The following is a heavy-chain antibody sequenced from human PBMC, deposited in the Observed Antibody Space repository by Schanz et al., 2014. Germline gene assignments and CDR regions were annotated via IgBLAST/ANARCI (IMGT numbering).Heavy chain of an antibody. D-gene: IGHD5-12*01. CDR1: GFTFSDYY. V-gene: IGHV3-11*05. CDR2: ISGSSIHK. J-gene: IGHJ4*02. CDR3: AREYSSYGTVYY. Sequence: QVYLVESGGDLVKPGGSLRLSCAASGFTFSDYYMAWIRQAPGKGLEWVSHISGSSIHKNYADSVKGRFSISRDNGETSVYLQINSLRVEDTAVYYCAREYSSYGTVYYWGQGTLVTVSS.